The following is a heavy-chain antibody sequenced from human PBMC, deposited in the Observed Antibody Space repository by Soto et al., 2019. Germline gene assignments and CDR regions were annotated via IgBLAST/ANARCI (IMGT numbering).Heavy chain of an antibody. CDR2: IYWDDDK. D-gene: IGHD3-10*01. CDR1: GFSLSTSGVG. CDR3: AHTWRYGSGSPFDY. J-gene: IGHJ4*02. V-gene: IGHV2-5*02. Sequence: SGPTLVTPTQTLTLTCTFSGFSLSTSGVGVGWIRQPPGKALEWLALIYWDDDKRYSPSLKSRLTITKDTSKNQVVLTMTNMDPVDTATYYCAHTWRYGSGSPFDYWGQGTLVTVSS.